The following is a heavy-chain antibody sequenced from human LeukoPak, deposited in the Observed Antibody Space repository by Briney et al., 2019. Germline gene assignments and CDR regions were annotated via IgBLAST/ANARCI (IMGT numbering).Heavy chain of an antibody. V-gene: IGHV3-73*01. J-gene: IGHJ3*02. CDR3: TTRRPDAFDI. CDR1: EFTFSSYA. CDR2: IRSKANTYAT. Sequence: GGSLRLSCAASEFTFSSYAMHWVRQASGKGLEWVGRIRSKANTYATAYAASVKGRFTISRDDSKNTAYLQMNSLKTEDTAVYYCTTRRPDAFDIWGQGTMVTVSS.